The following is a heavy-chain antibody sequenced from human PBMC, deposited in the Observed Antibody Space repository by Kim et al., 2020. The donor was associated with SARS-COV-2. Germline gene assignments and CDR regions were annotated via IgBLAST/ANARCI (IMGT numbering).Heavy chain of an antibody. V-gene: IGHV1-69*13. J-gene: IGHJ4*02. CDR3: ARGGSGYYYSSFDY. Sequence: SVKVSCKASGGTFSSYAISWVRQAPGQGLEWMGGIIPIFGTANYAQKFQGRVTITADESTSTAYMELSSLRSEDTAVYYCARGGSGYYYSSFDYWGQGTLVTVSS. D-gene: IGHD3-22*01. CDR2: IIPIFGTA. CDR1: GGTFSSYA.